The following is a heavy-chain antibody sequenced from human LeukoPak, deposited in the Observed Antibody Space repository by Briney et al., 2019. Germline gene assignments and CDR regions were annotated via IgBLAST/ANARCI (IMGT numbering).Heavy chain of an antibody. CDR1: GGSISSGGYS. CDR3: AGERRGYYDSSGYYTWFDP. J-gene: IGHJ5*02. CDR2: IYHSGST. V-gene: IGHV4-30-2*01. Sequence: SETLSLTCAVSGGSISSGGYSWRWIRQPPGKGLEWIEYIYHSGSTYYNPSLKSRVTISVDRSKNQFSLKLSSVTAADTAVYYCAGERRGYYDSSGYYTWFDPWGQGTLVTVSS. D-gene: IGHD3-22*01.